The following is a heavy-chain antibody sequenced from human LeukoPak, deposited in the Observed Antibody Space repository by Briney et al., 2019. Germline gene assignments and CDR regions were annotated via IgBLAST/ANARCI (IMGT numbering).Heavy chain of an antibody. J-gene: IGHJ4*02. CDR2: ISGSGGST. D-gene: IGHD2-2*01. Sequence: PGGSLRLSCAASGFTFSSYSMNWVRQAPGKGLEWVSAISGSGGSTYYADSVKGRFTISRDNSRNTLYLQMNSLRAGDTAVYYCAKSFRSTSLDYWGQGTLVTVSS. CDR3: AKSFRSTSLDY. V-gene: IGHV3-23*01. CDR1: GFTFSSYS.